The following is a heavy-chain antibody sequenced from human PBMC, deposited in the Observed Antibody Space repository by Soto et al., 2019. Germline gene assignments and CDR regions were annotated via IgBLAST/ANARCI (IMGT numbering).Heavy chain of an antibody. CDR1: GFTFSSYA. D-gene: IGHD6-13*01. CDR3: ARRGDIAAAGTIDY. CDR2: ISYDGSNK. Sequence: QVQLVESGGGVVQPGRSLRLSCAASGFTFSSYAMHWVRQAPGKGLEWVAVISYDGSNKYYADSVKGRFTISRDNSKNTLYLQMNSLRAEDTAVYYCARRGDIAAAGTIDYWGQGTLVTVSP. J-gene: IGHJ4*02. V-gene: IGHV3-30-3*01.